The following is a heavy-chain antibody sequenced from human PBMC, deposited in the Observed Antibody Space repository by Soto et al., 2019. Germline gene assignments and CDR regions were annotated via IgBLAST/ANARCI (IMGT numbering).Heavy chain of an antibody. V-gene: IGHV4-31*03. CDR2: IYYSGTT. Sequence: SETLSLTCTVSDDSISSSGYYWSWIRQHPGKGLEWIGYIYYSGTTFYNPSLKSRVTISVDTSKNQFSLKLSSVTAADTAVYYCARVGYYYDSSSFDYWGQGTLVTVSS. CDR1: DDSISSSGYY. D-gene: IGHD3-22*01. J-gene: IGHJ4*02. CDR3: ARVGYYYDSSSFDY.